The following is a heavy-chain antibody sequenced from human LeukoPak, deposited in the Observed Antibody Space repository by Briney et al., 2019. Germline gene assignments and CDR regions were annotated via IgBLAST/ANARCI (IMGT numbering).Heavy chain of an antibody. D-gene: IGHD4-17*01. Sequence: SVKVSCKASGGTFNNYVVSWVRQAPGQGLEWMGEIIPMSGTSKYTQRFQGRVTITADGSTNTAYMELSSLGSDDTAVYYCARGPYGVYSGDYYYYYMDVWGKGTTVTVSS. V-gene: IGHV1-69*13. J-gene: IGHJ6*03. CDR2: IIPMSGTS. CDR3: ARGPYGVYSGDYYYYYMDV. CDR1: GGTFNNYV.